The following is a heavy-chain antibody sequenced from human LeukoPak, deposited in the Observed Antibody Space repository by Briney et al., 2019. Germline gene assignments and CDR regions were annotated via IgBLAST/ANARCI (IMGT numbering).Heavy chain of an antibody. CDR2: ISGSGGST. V-gene: IGHV3-23*01. CDR1: GFTFSSYA. D-gene: IGHD3-9*01. Sequence: GRSLRLPCAASGFTFSSYAMSWVRQAPGKGLEWVSAISGSGGSTYYADSVKGRFTISRDNSKNTLYLQMNSLRAEDTAVYYCAKGDDILTDNWFDPWGQGTLVTVSS. CDR3: AKGDDILTDNWFDP. J-gene: IGHJ5*02.